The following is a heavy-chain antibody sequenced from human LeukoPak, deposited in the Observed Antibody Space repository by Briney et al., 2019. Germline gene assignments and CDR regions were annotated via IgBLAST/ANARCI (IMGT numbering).Heavy chain of an antibody. D-gene: IGHD1-26*01. J-gene: IGHJ4*02. CDR1: GGTFSSSA. V-gene: IGHV1-69*04. CDR3: ARNVPTIVGATTGDY. CDR2: IIPILGIA. Sequence: SVKVSCKASGGTFSSSAISWVRQAPGQGLEWMGRIIPILGIANYAQKFQGRVTITADKSTSTAYMELSSLRSEDTAVYYCARNVPTIVGATTGDYWGQGTLVTVSS.